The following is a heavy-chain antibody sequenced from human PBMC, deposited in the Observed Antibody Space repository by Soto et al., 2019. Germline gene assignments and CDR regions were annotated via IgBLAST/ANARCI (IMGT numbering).Heavy chain of an antibody. CDR1: GFTFSSYA. J-gene: IGHJ4*02. CDR2: ISGSGGST. D-gene: IGHD4-17*01. V-gene: IGHV3-23*01. CDR3: AKDRGSRDAVTTDSY. Sequence: GGSLRLSCAASGFTFSSYAMSWVRQAPGKGLEWVSAISGSGGSTYYADSVKGRFTISRDNSKNTLYLQMNSLRAEDTAVYYCAKDRGSRDAVTTDSYWGQGTLVTVSS.